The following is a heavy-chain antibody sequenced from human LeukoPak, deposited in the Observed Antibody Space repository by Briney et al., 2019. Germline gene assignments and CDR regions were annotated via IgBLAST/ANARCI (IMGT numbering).Heavy chain of an antibody. J-gene: IGHJ4*02. CDR3: ARGDSSGYYYFEY. Sequence: GGSLRLSCAASGFTFSSYWMSWVRQAPGKGLEWVANIKPDGSEKHYVDSVKGRFTISRDNSKNTLYLQMNSLRAEDTAVYYCARGDSSGYYYFEYWGQGTLVTVSS. CDR1: GFTFSSYW. CDR2: IKPDGSEK. D-gene: IGHD6-19*01. V-gene: IGHV3-7*03.